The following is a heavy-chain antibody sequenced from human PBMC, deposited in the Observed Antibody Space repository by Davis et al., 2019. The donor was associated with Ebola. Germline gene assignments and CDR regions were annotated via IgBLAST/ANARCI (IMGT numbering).Heavy chain of an antibody. CDR1: GGSISGNY. Sequence: MPSETLSLTCTVSGGSISGNYWSWIRQPPGKGLEWIAYVYYSGSTNYNPSLKSRVTISVDTSKNQFSLKLSSVTAADTAVYYCARGFAYSGLDYWGQGTLVTVSS. V-gene: IGHV4-59*12. CDR2: VYYSGST. D-gene: IGHD5-12*01. CDR3: ARGFAYSGLDY. J-gene: IGHJ4*02.